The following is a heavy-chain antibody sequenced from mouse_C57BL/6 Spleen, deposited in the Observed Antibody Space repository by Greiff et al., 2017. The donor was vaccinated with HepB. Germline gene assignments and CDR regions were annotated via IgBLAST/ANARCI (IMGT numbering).Heavy chain of an antibody. D-gene: IGHD1-1*01. CDR1: GFTFSSYA. Sequence: EVHLVESGGGLVKPGGSLKLSCAASGFTFSSYAMSWVRQTPEKRLEWVATISDGGSYTYYPDNVKGRFTISRDNAKNNLYLQMSHLKSEDTAMYYCARRGYYGSSYGWYFDVWGTGTTVTVSS. J-gene: IGHJ1*03. CDR3: ARRGYYGSSYGWYFDV. CDR2: ISDGGSYT. V-gene: IGHV5-4*01.